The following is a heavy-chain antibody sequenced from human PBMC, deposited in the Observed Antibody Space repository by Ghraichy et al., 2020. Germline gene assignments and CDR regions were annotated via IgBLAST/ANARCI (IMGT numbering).Heavy chain of an antibody. CDR1: GGSFSGYY. J-gene: IGHJ4*02. V-gene: IGHV4-34*01. CDR2: INHSGST. D-gene: IGHD5-18*01. CDR3: ARGRAGYSYGLDY. Sequence: SETLSLTCAVYGGSFSGYYWSWIRQPPGKGLEWIGEINHSGSTNYNPSLKSRVTISVDTSKNQFSLKLSSVTAADTAVYYYARGRAGYSYGLDYWGQGTLVTVSS.